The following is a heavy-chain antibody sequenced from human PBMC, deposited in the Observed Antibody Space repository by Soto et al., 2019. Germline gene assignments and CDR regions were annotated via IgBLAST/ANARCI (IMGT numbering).Heavy chain of an antibody. CDR2: INHSGST. V-gene: IGHV4-34*01. J-gene: IGHJ4*02. CDR1: GGSFRCYY. D-gene: IGHD3-10*01. Sequence: ETLSLTCAVYGGSFRCYYWSWIRQPPGKGLEWIGEINHSGSTNYNPSLKSRVTISVDTSKNQFSLKLSSVTAADTAVYYCARVGRRITMVRGVYYFDYWGQETLVTVSS. CDR3: ARVGRRITMVRGVYYFDY.